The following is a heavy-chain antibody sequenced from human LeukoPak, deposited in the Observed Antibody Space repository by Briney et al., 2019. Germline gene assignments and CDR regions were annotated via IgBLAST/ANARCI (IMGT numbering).Heavy chain of an antibody. D-gene: IGHD5-18*01. CDR1: GYTFTGYY. CDR2: INPNSGGT. Sequence: ASVKVSCKASGYTFTGYYMHWVRQAPGQGLEWMGWINPNSGGTNYAQKFQGRVTMTRDTSISTAYMELSRLRSDDTAAYYCARVVQGYSYGPNWFVPWGQGTLVTVSS. CDR3: ARVVQGYSYGPNWFVP. V-gene: IGHV1-2*02. J-gene: IGHJ5*02.